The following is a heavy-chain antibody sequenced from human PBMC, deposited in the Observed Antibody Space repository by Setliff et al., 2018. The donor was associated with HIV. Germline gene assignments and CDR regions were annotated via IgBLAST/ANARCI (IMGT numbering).Heavy chain of an antibody. D-gene: IGHD3-22*01. CDR3: ATGYFYDSSGYKH. V-gene: IGHV3-21*05. CDR1: GFTFSSYS. CDR2: ISSSSTYI. Sequence: GGSLRLSCAASGFTFSSYSMNWVRQAPGKGLEWVSYISSSSTYIDYADSVKGRFTISRYNAKNSLYLQMNSLRAEDTAVYDCATGYFYDSSGYKHWGQG. J-gene: IGHJ4*02.